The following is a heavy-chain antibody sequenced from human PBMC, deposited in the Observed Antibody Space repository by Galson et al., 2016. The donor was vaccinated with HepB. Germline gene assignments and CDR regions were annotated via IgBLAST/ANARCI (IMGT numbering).Heavy chain of an antibody. V-gene: IGHV3-7*04. Sequence: SLRLSCAASGFPLSSFSMNWVRQAPGKGLQWVSTVTQDGSKTNYAESVKGRFTISRDNARNTMFLQMNSLRPDDTAVYYCGRAKWMPARWTAYFDYWGQGILVTVSS. CDR1: GFPLSSFS. J-gene: IGHJ4*02. CDR2: VTQDGSKT. D-gene: IGHD4-23*01. CDR3: GRAKWMPARWTAYFDY.